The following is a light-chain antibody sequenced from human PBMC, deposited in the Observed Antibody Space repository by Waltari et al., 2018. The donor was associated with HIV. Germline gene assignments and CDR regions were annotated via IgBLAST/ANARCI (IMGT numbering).Light chain of an antibody. J-gene: IGKJ2*01. Sequence: DIVMTQSPDSLPVSLGERATINCKSSQSIFYSSNNNTYLAWYQQKPGQPPKLLVNWASIRESGVPDRFSGSGSGTHFTLAISSLQAEDVAVYYCLQYYNTPRTFGQGTKLEIK. V-gene: IGKV4-1*01. CDR1: QSIFYSSNNNTY. CDR2: WAS. CDR3: LQYYNTPRT.